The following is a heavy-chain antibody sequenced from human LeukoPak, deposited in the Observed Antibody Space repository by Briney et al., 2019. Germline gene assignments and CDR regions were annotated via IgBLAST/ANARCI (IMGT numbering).Heavy chain of an antibody. CDR3: ARGLTYYDILTGPANWFDP. D-gene: IGHD3-9*01. CDR2: MNPNSGNT. CDR1: GYTFTSYD. J-gene: IGHJ5*02. V-gene: IGHV1-8*01. Sequence: ASVKVSCKASGYTFTSYDINWVRQATGQGLEWMGWMNPNSGNTGYAQKFQGRVTMTRNTSISTAYMELSSLRSEVTAVYYCARGLTYYDILTGPANWFDPWGQGTLVTVSS.